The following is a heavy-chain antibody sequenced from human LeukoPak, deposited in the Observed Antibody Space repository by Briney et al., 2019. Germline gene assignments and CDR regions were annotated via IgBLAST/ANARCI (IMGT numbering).Heavy chain of an antibody. CDR2: IKQDGSEK. CDR1: GFTFSSYW. D-gene: IGHD3-10*01. J-gene: IGHJ6*03. V-gene: IGHV3-7*01. CDR3: ARDRGVRGYYYMDV. Sequence: PGGSLRLSCAASGFTFSSYWMSWVRQAPGKGLEWVANIKQDGSEKYYVDSVKGRFTISRDNAKTSLYLQMNSLRAEDTAVYYCARDRGVRGYYYMDVWGKGTTVTISS.